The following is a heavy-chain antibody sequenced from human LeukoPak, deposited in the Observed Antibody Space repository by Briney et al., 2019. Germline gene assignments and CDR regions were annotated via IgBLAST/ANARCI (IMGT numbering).Heavy chain of an antibody. V-gene: IGHV4-59*01. CDR3: ARDGVSTGPLYYFDY. CDR2: IYYSGST. Sequence: SETLSLTCTVSGGSISSYYWSWIRQPPGKGLEWIGHIYYSGSTNYNPSLKSRVTISVDTSKNQFSLKLSSVTAADTAVYYCARDGVSTGPLYYFDYWGQGTLVTVSS. D-gene: IGHD6-13*01. CDR1: GGSISSYY. J-gene: IGHJ4*02.